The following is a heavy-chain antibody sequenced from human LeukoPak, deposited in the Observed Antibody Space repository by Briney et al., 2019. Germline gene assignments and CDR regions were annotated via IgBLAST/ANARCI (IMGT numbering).Heavy chain of an antibody. CDR1: GDSVSSNSAS. V-gene: IGHV6-1*01. J-gene: IGHJ4*02. D-gene: IGHD3-22*01. CDR2: TFYTSKWNN. Sequence: SQTLSLTCAISGDSVSSNSASWNWFRQSPPRGLEWLGRTFYTSKWNNDYAVSVKSRITINPDTSKNHSSLQLNSVTPEDTAVYYCARRRYYDYTGFFDYWGQGTLVTVSS. CDR3: ARRRYYDYTGFFDY.